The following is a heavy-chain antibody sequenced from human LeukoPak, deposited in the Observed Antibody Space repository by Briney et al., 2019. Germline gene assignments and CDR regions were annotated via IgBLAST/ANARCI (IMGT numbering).Heavy chain of an antibody. V-gene: IGHV3-48*03. CDR2: INSRGNTK. CDR3: ARDQNWSPDW. D-gene: IGHD1-1*01. CDR1: GFTFGTYE. J-gene: IGHJ4*02. Sequence: GGSLRLSCAASGFTFGTYEMNWVRQAPGKGLEWVSYINSRGNTKHYSDSVKGRFTVSRDNAKNSLYLQMNSLRAEDTAMYYCARDQNWSPDWWGQGTLVTVSS.